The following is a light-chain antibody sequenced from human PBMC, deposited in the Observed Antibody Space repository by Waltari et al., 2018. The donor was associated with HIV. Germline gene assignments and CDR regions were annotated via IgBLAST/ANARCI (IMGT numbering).Light chain of an antibody. J-gene: IGKJ3*01. V-gene: IGKV3-15*01. CDR1: QSVSTK. CDR3: QQYYSTPWN. Sequence: EIVMTQSPITLSVSLGERATLSCRASQSVSTKLTWYQQRPGQAPRLLIYGASTRATGIPARFSGSGSGTEFTVTISSLQSEDFAVYYCQQYYSTPWNFGPGTRVDIK. CDR2: GAS.